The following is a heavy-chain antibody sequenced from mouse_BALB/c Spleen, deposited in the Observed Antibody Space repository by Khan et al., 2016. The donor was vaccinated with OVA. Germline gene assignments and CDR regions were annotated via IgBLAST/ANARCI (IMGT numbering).Heavy chain of an antibody. D-gene: IGHD2-14*01. J-gene: IGHJ4*01. CDR1: GFTLTNYG. V-gene: IGHV2-6-1*01. Sequence: QVQLKESGPGLVAPSPSLSISCTISGFTLTNYGIHWVRQPPGKGLEWLVVIWRDGSTTYNSALKSNLTTITANSKSQVFLKMNSLQTDDTAVDFCARQPDYKYNMMDYWGQGTSLTVSS. CDR2: IWRDGST. CDR3: ARQPDYKYNMMDY.